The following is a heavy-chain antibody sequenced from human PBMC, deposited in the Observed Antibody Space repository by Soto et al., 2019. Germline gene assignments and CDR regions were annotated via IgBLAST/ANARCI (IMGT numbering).Heavy chain of an antibody. Sequence: QVQLQQWGAGLLKPSETLSLTCAVYGGSFSGYYWSWIRQPPGKGLEWIGEINHSGSTNYNPSLKSRVTISVDTSKNQFPLKLSSGTAADTAVYYCAASYYYGSGSYHPDYWGQGTLVTVSS. CDR3: AASYYYGSGSYHPDY. CDR1: GGSFSGYY. CDR2: INHSGST. V-gene: IGHV4-34*01. J-gene: IGHJ4*02. D-gene: IGHD3-10*01.